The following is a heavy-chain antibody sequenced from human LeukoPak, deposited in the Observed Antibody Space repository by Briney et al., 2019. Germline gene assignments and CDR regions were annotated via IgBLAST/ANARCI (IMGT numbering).Heavy chain of an antibody. V-gene: IGHV4-59*01. CDR1: ADSFSHYY. CDR3: ARLRWQLVGPNFDS. J-gene: IGHJ4*02. CDR2: IYSTGST. Sequence: SETLSLTCTFSADSFSHYYWSWIRQPPGKGLEWLGHIYSTGSTDYNPSLRSRVVISIDSSTNQFSLKLRSVTAADTAFYYCARLRWQLVGPNFDSWSQGTLVTVSS. D-gene: IGHD1-26*01.